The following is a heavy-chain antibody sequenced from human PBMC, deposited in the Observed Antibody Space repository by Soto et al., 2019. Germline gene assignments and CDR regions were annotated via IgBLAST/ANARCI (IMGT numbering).Heavy chain of an antibody. V-gene: IGHV1-18*01. J-gene: IGHJ4*02. D-gene: IGHD3-16*02. CDR3: ARGRGMITFGGVIVTAFDY. Sequence: ASVKVSCKASGYTFTSYGISWVRQAPGQGLEWMGWISAYNGNTNYAQKLQGRVTMTTDTSTSTAYMELRSLRSDDTAVCYCARGRGMITFGGVIVTAFDYWGQGTLVTVSS. CDR2: ISAYNGNT. CDR1: GYTFTSYG.